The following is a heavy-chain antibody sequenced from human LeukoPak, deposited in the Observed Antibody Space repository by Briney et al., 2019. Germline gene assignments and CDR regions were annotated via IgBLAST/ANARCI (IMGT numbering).Heavy chain of an antibody. CDR2: IYYSGSA. Sequence: PSETLSLTCTVSGGSISSSSYYWGWIRQPPGKGLEWIGSIYYSGSAYYNPSLTGRVTISIDTSKKQFSLKSSSVTAADTAVYYCARENYYNTSGVTDYWGQGTLVTVSS. CDR1: GGSISSSSYY. CDR3: ARENYYNTSGVTDY. D-gene: IGHD3-22*01. V-gene: IGHV4-39*07. J-gene: IGHJ4*02.